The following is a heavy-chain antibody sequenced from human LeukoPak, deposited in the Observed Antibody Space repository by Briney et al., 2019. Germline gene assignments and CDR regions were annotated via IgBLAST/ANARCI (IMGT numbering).Heavy chain of an antibody. D-gene: IGHD3-22*01. J-gene: IGHJ4*02. CDR2: IYTSGST. Sequence: SETLSLTCTVSGGSISSGSYYWSWIRQPAGKGLEWIGRIYTSGSTNYNPSLKSRVTISVDTSKNQFSLKLSSVTDADKAVYYCASGLGVYYDSSGYELGYWGQGTLVTVSS. CDR3: ASGLGVYYDSSGYELGY. V-gene: IGHV4-61*02. CDR1: GGSISSGSYY.